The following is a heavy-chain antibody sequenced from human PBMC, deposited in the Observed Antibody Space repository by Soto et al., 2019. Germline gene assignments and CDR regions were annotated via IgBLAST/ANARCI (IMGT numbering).Heavy chain of an antibody. CDR3: AREGRVGGFDY. CDR1: GFTFSSYS. D-gene: IGHD3-10*01. Sequence: EVQLVESGGGLVKPGGSLRLSCAASGFTFSSYSMNWDRQAPGKGLEWVSSISSSSSYIYYADSVKGRFTISRDNAKNSLYLQMNSLRAEDTAVYYCAREGRVGGFDYWGQGTLVTVSS. V-gene: IGHV3-21*01. J-gene: IGHJ4*02. CDR2: ISSSSSYI.